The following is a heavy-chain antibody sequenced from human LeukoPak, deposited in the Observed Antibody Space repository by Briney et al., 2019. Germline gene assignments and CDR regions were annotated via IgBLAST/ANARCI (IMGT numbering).Heavy chain of an antibody. CDR3: AHCRRGGSSGIDY. Sequence: SGPTLVNPTQTLTLTCTFSGFSLSPSGVGMGWIRQPPGKALEWLALIYWDDDKRYSPFLKCRLNVPKDTSKNQVVLTMTNMDPVETATYYCAHCRRGGSSGIDYWGQGTLVTVSS. D-gene: IGHD6-6*01. J-gene: IGHJ4*02. CDR1: GFSLSPSGVG. CDR2: IYWDDDK. V-gene: IGHV2-5*02.